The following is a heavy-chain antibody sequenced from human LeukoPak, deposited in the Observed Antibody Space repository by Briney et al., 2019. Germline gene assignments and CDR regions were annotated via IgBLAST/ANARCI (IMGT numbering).Heavy chain of an antibody. D-gene: IGHD3-22*01. CDR1: GYTFTSYD. Sequence: ASVKVSCKASGYTFTSYDINWVRQATGQGLEWMGGFIPIFGTANYAQKFQGRVTITADESTSTAYMELSSLRSEDTAVYYCARGAYDSSGYYYGNYYYYYYMDVWGKGTTVTISS. V-gene: IGHV1-69*13. J-gene: IGHJ6*03. CDR2: FIPIFGTA. CDR3: ARGAYDSSGYYYGNYYYYYYMDV.